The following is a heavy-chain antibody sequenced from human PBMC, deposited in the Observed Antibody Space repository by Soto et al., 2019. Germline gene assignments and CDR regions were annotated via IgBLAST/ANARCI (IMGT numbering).Heavy chain of an antibody. Sequence: ETLSLTCTVSAASFSKYYWTWIRQPPGKGLEWIGYVYFNGNTNYNPSLKRRVSISIDTSKNQISLTLNSVTAADTAVYYCASVTFGGVVLAHWGQGTLVTVS. CDR2: VYFNGNT. D-gene: IGHD3-16*01. CDR3: ASVTFGGVVLAH. CDR1: AASFSKYY. V-gene: IGHV4-59*01. J-gene: IGHJ4*02.